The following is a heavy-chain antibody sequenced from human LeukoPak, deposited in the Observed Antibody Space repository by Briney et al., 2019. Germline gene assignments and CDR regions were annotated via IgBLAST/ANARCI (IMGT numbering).Heavy chain of an antibody. CDR1: GYTFTGYY. Sequence: ASLKLSCKASGYTFTGYYMHWVRQAPGQGLEWMGWINPNGGGTNYPQKFQGRLTMTRDTSISTASVAGRRLRSNDTGVYYCARSSGYSPVVGAYWGEGTLVTVPS. D-gene: IGHD4-23*01. CDR2: INPNGGGT. V-gene: IGHV1-2*02. CDR3: ARSSGYSPVVGAY. J-gene: IGHJ1*01.